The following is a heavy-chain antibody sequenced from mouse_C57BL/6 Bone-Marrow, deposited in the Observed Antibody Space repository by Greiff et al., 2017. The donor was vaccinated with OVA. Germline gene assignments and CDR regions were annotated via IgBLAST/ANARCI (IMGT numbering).Heavy chain of an antibody. J-gene: IGHJ2*01. Sequence: VQLQQSGAELARPGASVKLSCKASGYTFTSYGISWVKQRTGQGLEWIGEIYPRSGNTYYNEKFKGKATLTADKSSSTAYMELRSLTSEDSAVCFCAREGIYYGNIDDWGQGTTLTVSS. D-gene: IGHD2-1*01. CDR3: AREGIYYGNIDD. CDR2: IYPRSGNT. CDR1: GYTFTSYG. V-gene: IGHV1-81*01.